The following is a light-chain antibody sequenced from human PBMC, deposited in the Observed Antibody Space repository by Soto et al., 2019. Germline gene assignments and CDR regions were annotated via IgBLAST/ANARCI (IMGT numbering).Light chain of an antibody. CDR1: SNDVGGYNY. CDR3: SSYTGSSTPPYV. V-gene: IGLV2-14*01. CDR2: EVS. Sequence: QLVLTQPASVSGSPGQSITISCTGTSNDVGGYNYVSWYQQHPGKAPKLMIYEVSNRPSGVSNRFSGSKSGNTASLTISGLQAEDEADYYCSSYTGSSTPPYVLGTGTKLTVL. J-gene: IGLJ1*01.